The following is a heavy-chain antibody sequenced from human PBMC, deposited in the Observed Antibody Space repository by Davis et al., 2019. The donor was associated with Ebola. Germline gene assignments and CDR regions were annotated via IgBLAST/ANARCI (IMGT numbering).Heavy chain of an antibody. CDR2: IKQDGSEK. V-gene: IGHV3-7*03. Sequence: GESLKISCAASGFTFSNYWMSWVRQAPGKGLEWVANIKQDGSEKYCVDSVKGRFTISRDNAKNSLYLQMNSLRAEDTAVYYCARLSGYCSGGSCYSEDYFDYWGQGTLVTVSS. D-gene: IGHD2-15*01. CDR3: ARLSGYCSGGSCYSEDYFDY. J-gene: IGHJ4*02. CDR1: GFTFSNYW.